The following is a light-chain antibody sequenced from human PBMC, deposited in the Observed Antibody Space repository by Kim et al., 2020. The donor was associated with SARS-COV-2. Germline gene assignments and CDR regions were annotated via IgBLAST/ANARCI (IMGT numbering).Light chain of an antibody. Sequence: WSPGERATLSCRASQRVSSYLAWYQQKPGQAPRLLIYDASNRATGIPARFSGSGSGTDFTLTISSLEPEDFAVYYCQQRSNWPGTFGGGTKVDIK. CDR2: DAS. CDR1: QRVSSY. J-gene: IGKJ4*01. CDR3: QQRSNWPGT. V-gene: IGKV3-11*01.